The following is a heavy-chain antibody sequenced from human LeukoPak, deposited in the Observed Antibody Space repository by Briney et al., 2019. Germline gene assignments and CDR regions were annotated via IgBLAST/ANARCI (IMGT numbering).Heavy chain of an antibody. CDR3: AKERYSSGRYEGNFDY. J-gene: IGHJ4*02. CDR2: IRYDGNNK. D-gene: IGHD6-19*01. Sequence: GGSLRLSCAASGFTFRSYGMHWVRQAPGKGLEWVAFIRYDGNNKYYADSVKGRFTISRDNSKNTLYLQLNSLGAEDTAVYYCAKERYSSGRYEGNFDYWGQGTLVTVSS. V-gene: IGHV3-30*02. CDR1: GFTFRSYG.